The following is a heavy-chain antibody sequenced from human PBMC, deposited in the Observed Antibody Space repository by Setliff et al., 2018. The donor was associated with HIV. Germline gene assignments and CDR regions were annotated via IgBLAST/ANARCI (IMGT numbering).Heavy chain of an antibody. CDR2: IYYSGST. Sequence: SETLSLTCTVSGGSISSSSYYWAWVRQPPGKGLEWIGSIYYSGSTSYNPSLKSRATISVDTSKNQFSLKLRSVTAADTAVYYCARRRGYCSGGTCYSGGYRFDPWGQGTLVTVSS. CDR1: GGSISSSSYY. D-gene: IGHD2-15*01. J-gene: IGHJ5*02. CDR3: ARRRGYCSGGTCYSGGYRFDP. V-gene: IGHV4-39*01.